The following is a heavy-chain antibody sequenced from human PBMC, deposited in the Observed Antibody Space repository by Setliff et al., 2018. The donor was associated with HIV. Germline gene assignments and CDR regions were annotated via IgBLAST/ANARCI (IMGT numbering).Heavy chain of an antibody. CDR3: ARGPSLQTTLFDY. Sequence: PSETLSLTCTVSRASISSGGYYWSWIRQRPGEGLEWIGYIYYSGNTFYNPSLKSRVTISVDTSKNQFSLKLTSVTAADTAVYYCARGPSLQTTLFDYWGQGTLVTVSS. CDR1: RASISSGGYY. CDR2: IYYSGNT. J-gene: IGHJ4*02. V-gene: IGHV4-31*03.